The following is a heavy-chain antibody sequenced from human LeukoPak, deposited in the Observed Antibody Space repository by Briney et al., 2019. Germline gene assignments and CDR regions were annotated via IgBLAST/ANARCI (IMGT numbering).Heavy chain of an antibody. J-gene: IGHJ4*02. CDR1: GFTFSIHD. CDR2: IGTIGGT. V-gene: IGHV3-13*01. Sequence: GGSLRLSCAASGFTFSIHDMHWVRQATGKGLEWVTAIGTIGGTYYSGSVKGRFTISREDAKNSLYLQMNSLRAGDTAVYYCAREASGYGVREIDYWGQGTLVTVSS. CDR3: AREASGYGVREIDY. D-gene: IGHD2-8*01.